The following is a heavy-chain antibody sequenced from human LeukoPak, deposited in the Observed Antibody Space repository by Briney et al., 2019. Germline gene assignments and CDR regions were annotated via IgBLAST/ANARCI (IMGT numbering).Heavy chain of an antibody. Sequence: GASVKVSCKASGYTFTDYPMHWVRQAPGQRLEWTGWINTGDGNTKYSQEFQGRITITRDTSASTAYMELSSLRSGDMAVYYCARNLAVAPHAYYFDYWGQGTLVTVSS. V-gene: IGHV1-3*03. CDR3: ARNLAVAPHAYYFDY. CDR1: GYTFTDYP. CDR2: INTGDGNT. D-gene: IGHD6-19*01. J-gene: IGHJ4*02.